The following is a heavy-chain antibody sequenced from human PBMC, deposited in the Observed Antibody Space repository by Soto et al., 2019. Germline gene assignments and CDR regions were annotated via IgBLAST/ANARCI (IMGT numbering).Heavy chain of an antibody. V-gene: IGHV3-21*01. CDR2: ISSSNSYI. CDR3: ARGLGTGTTVMPVHDASDI. CDR1: GFTFSSYS. D-gene: IGHD1-7*01. Sequence: GGSLRLSCAASGFTFSSYSMNWVRQAPGKGLEWVSSISSSNSYIYYADSVKGRFTISRDNAKNSLYLKMNSLRAEDKAESEWARGLGTGTTVMPVHDASDIWGQGTMVTVSS. J-gene: IGHJ3*02.